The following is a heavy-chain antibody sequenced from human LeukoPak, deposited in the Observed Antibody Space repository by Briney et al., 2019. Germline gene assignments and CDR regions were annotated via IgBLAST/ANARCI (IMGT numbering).Heavy chain of an antibody. CDR2: ISGRSFSI. J-gene: IGHJ5*01. CDR1: GFAFNDSY. V-gene: IGHV3-11*01. Sequence: PGGSLRLSCAASGFAFNDSYMNWIRQAPGKGMEWVGYISGRSFSIYYADSVRGRFTISRDNPTNSLFLYMSTLRADDTAVYFCARGKRRFDSWGQGTLVTVSS. CDR3: ARGKRRFDS.